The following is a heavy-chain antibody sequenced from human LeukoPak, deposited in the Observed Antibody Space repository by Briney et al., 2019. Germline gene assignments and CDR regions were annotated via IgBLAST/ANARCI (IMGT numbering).Heavy chain of an antibody. J-gene: IGHJ6*02. Sequence: GGSLRLSCAASGFTFSSYSIHWVRQAPGKGLEWVAFIRYDGSNKYYADSVKGRFTISRDNSKNTLYLQMNSLRAEDTAVYYCARDLKAYYYGSGSYYHGMDVWGQGTTVTVS. D-gene: IGHD3-10*01. V-gene: IGHV3-30*02. CDR1: GFTFSSYS. CDR2: IRYDGSNK. CDR3: ARDLKAYYYGSGSYYHGMDV.